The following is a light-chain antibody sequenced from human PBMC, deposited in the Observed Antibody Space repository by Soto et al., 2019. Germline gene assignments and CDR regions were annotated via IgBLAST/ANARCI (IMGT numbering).Light chain of an antibody. CDR2: TAS. CDR3: QQSYSTPWT. V-gene: IGKV1-39*01. Sequence: DIQMTQSPSSLSASVGDRVTITCRASQNIKNYLSWYQQKPGKAPKLLIYTASSLQSGVPSRFSGSGFGTDFSLTIDSLQTEDFASYYCQQSYSTPWTFGRGTKVEIK. J-gene: IGKJ1*01. CDR1: QNIKNY.